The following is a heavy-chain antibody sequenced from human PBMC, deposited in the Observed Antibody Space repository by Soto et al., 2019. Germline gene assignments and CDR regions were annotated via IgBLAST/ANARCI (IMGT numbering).Heavy chain of an antibody. D-gene: IGHD5-12*01. V-gene: IGHV1-8*01. CDR1: GYTFTSYD. Sequence: ASVKVSCKASGYTFTSYDINWVRQATGQGLEWMGWMNPNSGNTVYAQRFQGRVTMTRNTSISTAYMELSSLRSGDTAVYYCARDLKSRAAEMATIMTSFVVWGQGTLVTVSS. CDR3: ARDLKSRAAEMATIMTSFVV. CDR2: MNPNSGNT. J-gene: IGHJ4*02.